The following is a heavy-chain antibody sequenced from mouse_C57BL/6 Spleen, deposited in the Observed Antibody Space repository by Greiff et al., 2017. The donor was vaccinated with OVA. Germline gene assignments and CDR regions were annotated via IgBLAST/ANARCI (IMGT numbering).Heavy chain of an antibody. Sequence: EVKVVESGGGLVQSGRSLRLSCATSGFTFSDFYMEWVRQAPGKGLEWIAASRNKANDYTTEYSASVKGRFIVSRDTSQSILYLQMNALRAEDTAIYYCARDQRGAMDYWGQGTSVTVSS. J-gene: IGHJ4*01. V-gene: IGHV7-1*01. CDR1: GFTFSDFY. CDR3: ARDQRGAMDY. CDR2: SRNKANDYTT.